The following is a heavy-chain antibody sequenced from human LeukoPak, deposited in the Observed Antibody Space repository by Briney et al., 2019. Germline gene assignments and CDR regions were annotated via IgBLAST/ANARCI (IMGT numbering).Heavy chain of an antibody. CDR3: ARERAGYYLDV. V-gene: IGHV3-64*02. CDR1: GFTFSPYT. CDR2: IIGDGITT. D-gene: IGHD3-9*01. J-gene: IGHJ6*04. Sequence: GGSLRLSCAASGFTFSPYTMHWVRQAPGKGLEFVSAIIGDGITTYYADPVKGRFTVSRDNSKSTLYLQMGSLTAEDMAVYYCARERAGYYLDVWGKGTTVTVIS.